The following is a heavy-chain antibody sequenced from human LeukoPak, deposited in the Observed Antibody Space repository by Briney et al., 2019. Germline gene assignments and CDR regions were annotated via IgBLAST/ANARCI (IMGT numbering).Heavy chain of an antibody. CDR3: ARVRYCGGDCDSDKKWAFDI. J-gene: IGHJ3*02. D-gene: IGHD2-21*02. Sequence: ASVKVSCKASGYTFTGYYMHWVRQAPGQGLEWTGRINPNSGGTNYAQKFQGRVTMTRDTSISTAYMELSRLRSDDTAVYYCARVRYCGGDCDSDKKWAFDIWGQGTMVTVSS. V-gene: IGHV1-2*06. CDR1: GYTFTGYY. CDR2: INPNSGGT.